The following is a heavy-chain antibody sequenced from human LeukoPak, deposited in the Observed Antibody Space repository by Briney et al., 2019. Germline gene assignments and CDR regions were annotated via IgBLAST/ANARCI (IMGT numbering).Heavy chain of an antibody. D-gene: IGHD6-19*01. CDR2: INPNSGGT. Sequence: ASVKVSCKASGYTFTGYYMHWVRQAPGQGLEWMGWINPNSGGTNYAQKFQGRVTMTRDTSISTAYMELSRLRSDDAAVYYCARDVMYRKSGWYGYHYYYMDVWGKGTTATVS. V-gene: IGHV1-2*02. CDR1: GYTFTGYY. J-gene: IGHJ6*03. CDR3: ARDVMYRKSGWYGYHYYYMDV.